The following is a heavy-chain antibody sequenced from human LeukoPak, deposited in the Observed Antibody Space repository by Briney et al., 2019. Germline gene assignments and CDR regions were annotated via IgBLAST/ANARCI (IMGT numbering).Heavy chain of an antibody. CDR2: IYYSGST. CDR1: GGSISSYY. D-gene: IGHD6-19*01. CDR3: ARVYGYSSGWLNFDY. V-gene: IGHV4-59*01. J-gene: IGHJ4*02. Sequence: SETLSLTCTVSGGSISSYYWSWIRQPPGKGLEWIGYIYYSGSTNYNPSLKSRVTISVDTSKNQFSLKLSSVTAADTAVYYCARVYGYSSGWLNFDYWGQGTLVTVSS.